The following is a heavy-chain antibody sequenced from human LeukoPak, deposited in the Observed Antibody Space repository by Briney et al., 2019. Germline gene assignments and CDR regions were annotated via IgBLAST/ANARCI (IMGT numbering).Heavy chain of an antibody. Sequence: PGRSLRLSCAASGFTFSSYGMHWVRQAPGKGLEGVAVIWYDGSNKYYADSVKGRFTISRDNSKNTLYLQMNSLRAEDTAVYYCAIEAKYCSSTSCYTVGFDYWGQGTLVTVSS. J-gene: IGHJ4*02. V-gene: IGHV3-33*01. CDR2: IWYDGSNK. CDR1: GFTFSSYG. D-gene: IGHD2-2*02. CDR3: AIEAKYCSSTSCYTVGFDY.